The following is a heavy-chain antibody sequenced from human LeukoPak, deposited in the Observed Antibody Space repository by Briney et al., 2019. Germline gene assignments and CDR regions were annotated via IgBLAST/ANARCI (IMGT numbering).Heavy chain of an antibody. J-gene: IGHJ4*02. Sequence: SETLSLTCTVSGGSISSYYWSWIRGPPGKGLEWIAYFYYSGSTNYNPSLKSRVTISVDTSKNQFSLKLSSVTAADTAVYYCARDGSRLYYFDYWGQGTLVTVSS. CDR1: GGSISSYY. D-gene: IGHD6-19*01. CDR2: FYYSGST. V-gene: IGHV4-59*01. CDR3: ARDGSRLYYFDY.